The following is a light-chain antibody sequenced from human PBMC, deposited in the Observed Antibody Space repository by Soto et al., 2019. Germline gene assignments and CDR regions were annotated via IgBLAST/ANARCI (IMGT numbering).Light chain of an antibody. V-gene: IGKV3-20*01. Sequence: EIMMTQSPTTLSVSPGERATLPCRASQSVSSSLAWYQQKPGQAPRLLIYGASSRATGIPDRFSGSGSGTDFTLTISRLEPEDFAVYYCQQYGSSPLITFGQGTRLEIK. CDR3: QQYGSSPLIT. J-gene: IGKJ5*01. CDR2: GAS. CDR1: QSVSSS.